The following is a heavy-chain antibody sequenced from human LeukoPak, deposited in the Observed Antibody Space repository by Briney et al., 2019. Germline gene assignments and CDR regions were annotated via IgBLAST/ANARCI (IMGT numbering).Heavy chain of an antibody. CDR3: ARVLFWSGYSYFDY. CDR2: VHYSGST. J-gene: IGHJ4*02. CDR1: GGSISGYY. V-gene: IGHV4-59*01. Sequence: SETLSLTCTVSGGSISGYYWSWIRQPPGKGLEWIGYVHYSGSTNYNPSLKSRVTISVDTSKNQFSLKLSSVTAADTAVYYCARVLFWSGYSYFDYWGQGTLVTVSS. D-gene: IGHD3-3*01.